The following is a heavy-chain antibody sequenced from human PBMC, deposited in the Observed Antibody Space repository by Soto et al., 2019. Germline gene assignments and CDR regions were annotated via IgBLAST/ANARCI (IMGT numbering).Heavy chain of an antibody. D-gene: IGHD3-10*01. V-gene: IGHV3-30*03. CDR3: VGGQYYFDN. J-gene: IGHJ4*02. CDR1: GFPFTTYG. Sequence: QVQLVESGGGVVQPGRSLRLSCAASGFPFTTYGMHWVREGPGKGLEWVAVISYDGSNRYYADSVKGRFTISRDNSKNTLYLQMNDLRPEDTALYYCVGGQYYFDNRGQGTLVTVSS. CDR2: ISYDGSNR.